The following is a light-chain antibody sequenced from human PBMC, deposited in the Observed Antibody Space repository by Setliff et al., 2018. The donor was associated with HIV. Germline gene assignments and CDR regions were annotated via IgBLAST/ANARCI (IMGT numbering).Light chain of an antibody. CDR3: QSYDASMSALV. Sequence: QSVLTQPPSVSGAPGQRVTISCTGSSSNIGGGYDVHWYQQPPGTAPKLLIYGHTNRPSGVPDRFSGYKSGTSASLAITGLQAQDEADYYCQSYDASMSALVVGTGTKVTVL. V-gene: IGLV1-40*01. J-gene: IGLJ1*01. CDR2: GHT. CDR1: SSNIGGGYD.